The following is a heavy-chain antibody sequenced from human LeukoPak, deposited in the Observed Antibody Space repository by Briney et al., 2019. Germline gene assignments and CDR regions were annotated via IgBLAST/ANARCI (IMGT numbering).Heavy chain of an antibody. CDR3: ARVSTIGVRH. Sequence: GGSLRLSCAASGFTFSSSWMSWVRQPPGKGLEWVSYMGSSISNTIYYADSVKGRFTISRDNAKNSLYLQMNSLRAEDTAIYYCARVSTIGVRHWGQGTLVTVSS. J-gene: IGHJ4*02. V-gene: IGHV3-48*01. CDR1: GFTFSSSW. D-gene: IGHD6-19*01. CDR2: MGSSISNTI.